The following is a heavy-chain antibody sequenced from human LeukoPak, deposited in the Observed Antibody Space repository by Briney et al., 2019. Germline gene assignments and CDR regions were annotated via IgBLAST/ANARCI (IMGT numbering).Heavy chain of an antibody. D-gene: IGHD3-16*02. CDR2: IYPGDSDT. Sequence: GESLKISCKGSGYSFTSYWIGWVRQMPGKGLEWMGIIYPGDSDTRYSPSFQGQVTISADKSISTAYLQWSSLKASDTAMYYCARATFGGVIAPDYYYMDVWGKGTTVTVSS. CDR1: GYSFTSYW. J-gene: IGHJ6*03. V-gene: IGHV5-51*01. CDR3: ARATFGGVIAPDYYYMDV.